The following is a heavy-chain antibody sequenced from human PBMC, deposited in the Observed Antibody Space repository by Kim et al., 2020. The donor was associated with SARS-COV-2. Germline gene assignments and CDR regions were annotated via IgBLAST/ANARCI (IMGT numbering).Heavy chain of an antibody. Sequence: ASVKVSCKASGYTFTSYAMHWVRQAPGQRLEWMGWINAGNGNTKYSQKFQGRVTITRDTSASTAYMELSSLRSEDTAVYYCARGGLAYCGGDCYSPNDYWGQGTLVTVSS. D-gene: IGHD2-21*02. CDR2: INAGNGNT. J-gene: IGHJ4*02. CDR1: GYTFTSYA. V-gene: IGHV1-3*01. CDR3: ARGGLAYCGGDCYSPNDY.